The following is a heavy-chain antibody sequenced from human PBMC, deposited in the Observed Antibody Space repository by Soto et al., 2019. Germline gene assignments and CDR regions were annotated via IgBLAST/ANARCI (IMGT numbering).Heavy chain of an antibody. CDR3: ARTARSGVTIDY. J-gene: IGHJ4*02. CDR2: IYHSGST. D-gene: IGHD2-15*01. V-gene: IGHV4-4*02. CDR1: GGSISSSNW. Sequence: SETLSLTCAVSGGSISSSNWWSWVRQPPGKGREWIGEIYHSGSTNYNPSLKSRVTISVDKSKSQFSLKLSSVTAADTAVYYCARTARSGVTIDYWGQGTLVTVS.